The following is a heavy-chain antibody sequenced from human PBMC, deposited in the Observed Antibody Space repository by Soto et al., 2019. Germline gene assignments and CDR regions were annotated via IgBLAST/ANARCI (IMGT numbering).Heavy chain of an antibody. CDR2: IYQSGTT. J-gene: IGHJ4*02. CDR1: GGSVRSGSYY. Sequence: SETLSLTCSVAGGSVRSGSYYWTWIRQPPGKGLEWIGYIYQSGTTNYNASLKSRVTISIDTSKNQFFLKLNSVTAADTAVYYCARDSSGRHDYWGQGTLVTVSS. V-gene: IGHV4-61*01. CDR3: ARDSSGRHDY. D-gene: IGHD3-22*01.